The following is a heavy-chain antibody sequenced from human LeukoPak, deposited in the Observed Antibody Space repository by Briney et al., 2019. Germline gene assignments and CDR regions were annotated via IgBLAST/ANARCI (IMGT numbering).Heavy chain of an antibody. D-gene: IGHD6-19*01. CDR2: ISSSSSYI. V-gene: IGHV3-21*01. J-gene: IGHJ6*04. Sequence: GGSLRLSCAASGFTFSSYWMSWVRQAPGKGLEWVSSISSSSSYIYYADSVKGRFTISRDNAKNSLYLQMNSLRAEDTAVYYCATPGGVAVALMNVWGKGTTVTVSS. CDR3: ATPGGVAVALMNV. CDR1: GFTFSSYW.